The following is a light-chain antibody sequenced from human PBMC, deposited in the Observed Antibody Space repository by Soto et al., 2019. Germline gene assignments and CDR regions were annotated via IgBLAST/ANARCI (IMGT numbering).Light chain of an antibody. CDR2: AAS. CDR1: QGVGNKY. V-gene: IGKV3-20*01. Sequence: EIAWTQSPGTLSLSPGERATLSCRASQGVGNKYLAWYQQRPGQAPSLLIYAASSRATGIPDRFSGSGSGTDFTLTISRLEPEDFAVYYCQQYTNAHGITFGQGTRLEIK. J-gene: IGKJ5*01. CDR3: QQYTNAHGIT.